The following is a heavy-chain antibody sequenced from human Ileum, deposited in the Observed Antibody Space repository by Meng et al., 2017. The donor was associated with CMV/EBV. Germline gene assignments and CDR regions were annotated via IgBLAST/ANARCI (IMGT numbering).Heavy chain of an antibody. J-gene: IGHJ4*02. CDR2: IHYSGGT. CDR1: GYSIKNYY. Sequence: DSGPSLGEPSETLSLTRSVPGYSIKNYYWTWLRQPAGKGLEWLGRIHYSGGTDDNPSLKSRVTLSIDTSKNQLSLKIYSVTAADTAVYYCARAGARGVPVDLWGQGTLVTVSS. CDR3: ARAGARGVPVDL. V-gene: IGHV4-4*07. D-gene: IGHD3-10*01.